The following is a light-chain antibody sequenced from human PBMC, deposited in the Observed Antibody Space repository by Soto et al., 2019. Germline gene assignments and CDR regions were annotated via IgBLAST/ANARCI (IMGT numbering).Light chain of an antibody. V-gene: IGKV3-20*01. J-gene: IGKJ1*01. CDR1: QSVSSSY. Sequence: EIVLTQSPGTLSLSPGERATLSCRASQSVSSSYLAWYQQKPGQAPRLLIYGTSKRATGLPDRFSGSGTWTEFTLTISRLEPEDFAVYYFQQYDRSPWTFGQGTKVEIK. CDR2: GTS. CDR3: QQYDRSPWT.